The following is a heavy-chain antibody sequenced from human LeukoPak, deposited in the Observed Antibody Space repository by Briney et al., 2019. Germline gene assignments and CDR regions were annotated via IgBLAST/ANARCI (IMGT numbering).Heavy chain of an antibody. CDR3: ARARYYGSGGDY. D-gene: IGHD3-10*01. CDR1: GYTFTSYG. V-gene: IGHV1-18*01. J-gene: IGHJ4*02. Sequence: ASVKVSCKASGYTFTSYGISWVRQAPGQGLEWMGWISAYSGNTNYAQKLQGRVTTTTDTSTSTACMELRSLRSDDTAVYYCARARYYGSGGDYWGQGTLVTVSS. CDR2: ISAYSGNT.